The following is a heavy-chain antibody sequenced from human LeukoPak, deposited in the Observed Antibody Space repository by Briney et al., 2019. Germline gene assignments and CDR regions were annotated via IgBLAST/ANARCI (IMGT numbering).Heavy chain of an antibody. Sequence: ASVKVSCKASGYTFSGFYIHWVRQAPGQGLEWMGWINPNSGGTNYAQKFQGRVTMTRDTSISTAYMELSRLRSDDTAVYYCARERQQLVGGRGMFVDYWGQGTLVTVSS. CDR3: ARERQQLVGGRGMFVDY. V-gene: IGHV1-2*02. D-gene: IGHD6-13*01. CDR1: GYTFSGFY. J-gene: IGHJ4*02. CDR2: INPNSGGT.